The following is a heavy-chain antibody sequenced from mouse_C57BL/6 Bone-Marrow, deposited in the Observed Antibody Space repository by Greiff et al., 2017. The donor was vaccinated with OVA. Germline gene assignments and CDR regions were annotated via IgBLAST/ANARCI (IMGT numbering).Heavy chain of an antibody. CDR3: ARPGGSRNWYFDG. CDR2: INPDSSTI. Sequence: EASGIDFSRYWMSWVRRAPGKGLEWIGAINPDSSTINYAPSLKEKFIISRDNAKNTLYLQMSKVRSEDTALDYCARPGGSRNWYFDGWGTGTTVTVSS. D-gene: IGHD1-1*01. CDR1: GIDFSRYW. V-gene: IGHV4-1*01. J-gene: IGHJ1*03.